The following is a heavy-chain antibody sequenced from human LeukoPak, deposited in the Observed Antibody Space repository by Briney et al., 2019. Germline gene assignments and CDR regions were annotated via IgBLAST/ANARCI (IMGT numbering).Heavy chain of an antibody. CDR3: ARSMSARPGYYYYYMDG. J-gene: IGHJ6*03. CDR1: GFTFSSYS. Sequence: PGGSLRLPCAASGFTFSSYSMNWLRQAPGKGLEGVSYISSSRSTIYYADSVKGRFTISSDNAKNSLYLQMNSLRDEDTAVYYCARSMSARPGYYYYYMDGWGKGTTVTVSS. V-gene: IGHV3-48*02. D-gene: IGHD6-6*01. CDR2: ISSSRSTI.